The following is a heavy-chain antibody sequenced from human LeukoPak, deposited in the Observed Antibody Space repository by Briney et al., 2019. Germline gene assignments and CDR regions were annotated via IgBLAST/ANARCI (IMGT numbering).Heavy chain of an antibody. CDR1: GFTFSSYG. CDR2: IWYDGSNK. V-gene: IGHV3-33*01. CDR3: ARDAVGATGYYFDY. D-gene: IGHD1-26*01. Sequence: GRSLRLSCAASGFTFSSYGMHWVRQAPGKGLEWVAVIWYDGSNKYYADSVKGRFTISRDNSKNTLYLQMNSLRAEDTAVYYCARDAVGATGYYFDYWGQGTLVTVSS. J-gene: IGHJ4*02.